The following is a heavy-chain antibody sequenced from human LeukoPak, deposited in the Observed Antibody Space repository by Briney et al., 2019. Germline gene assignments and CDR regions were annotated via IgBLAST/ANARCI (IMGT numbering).Heavy chain of an antibody. CDR3: ARAVRIVVGVAAKEYNWFDP. J-gene: IGHJ5*02. CDR1: GGSISSSSYY. Sequence: SETLSLTRTVSGGSISSSSYYWGWIRQPPGKGLEWIGSIYYSGSTYYNPSLKSRVTISVDTSKNQFSLKLSSVTAADTAVYYCARAVRIVVGVAAKEYNWFDPWGQGTLVTVSS. CDR2: IYYSGST. V-gene: IGHV4-39*07. D-gene: IGHD2-15*01.